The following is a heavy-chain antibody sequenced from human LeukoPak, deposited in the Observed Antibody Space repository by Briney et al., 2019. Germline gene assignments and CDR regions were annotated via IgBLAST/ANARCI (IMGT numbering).Heavy chain of an antibody. Sequence: ASVKVSCKVSGYTLTELSMHWVRQAPGKGLEWMGGFDPEDGETIYAQKFQGRVTMTEDTSTDTAYMELSSLRSEDTAVYYCATVYTGYSSSWYRTPEFDYWGQGTLVTVSS. CDR3: ATVYTGYSSSWYRTPEFDY. D-gene: IGHD6-13*01. CDR2: FDPEDGET. J-gene: IGHJ4*02. V-gene: IGHV1-24*01. CDR1: GYTLTELS.